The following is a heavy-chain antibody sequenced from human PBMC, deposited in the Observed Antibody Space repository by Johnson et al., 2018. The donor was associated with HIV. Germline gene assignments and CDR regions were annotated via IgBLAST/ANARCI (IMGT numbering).Heavy chain of an antibody. CDR3: AKDSLSMITWGGAFDI. CDR2: INWNGGST. CDR1: GFTFDDHD. D-gene: IGHD7-27*01. J-gene: IGHJ3*02. V-gene: IGHV3-20*04. Sequence: MLLVESGGGVVRPGGSLRLSCAASGFTFDDHDMSWVRQAPGKGLEWVSGINWNGGSTGYADSVKGRFTISRDNAKNSVYLQMNSLRTEDTALYYCAKDSLSMITWGGAFDIWGQGTMVTVSS.